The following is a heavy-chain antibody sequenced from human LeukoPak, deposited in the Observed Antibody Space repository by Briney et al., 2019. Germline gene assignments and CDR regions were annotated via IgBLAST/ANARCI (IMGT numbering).Heavy chain of an antibody. CDR3: ARERTAAAGLDRFDP. V-gene: IGHV4-34*01. CDR1: GGSFSGYY. Sequence: SETLSLTCAVYGGSFSGYYWSWIRQPPGKGLEWIGEINHSGSTNYNPSLKSRVTISVDTSKNQFSLKLSSVTAADTAVYYCARERTAAAGLDRFDPWGQGTLVTVSS. D-gene: IGHD6-13*01. J-gene: IGHJ5*02. CDR2: INHSGST.